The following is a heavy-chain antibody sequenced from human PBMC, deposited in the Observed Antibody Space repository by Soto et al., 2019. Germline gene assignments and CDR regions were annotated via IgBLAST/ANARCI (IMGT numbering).Heavy chain of an antibody. CDR3: ARERRGYCSSTSCYGDY. CDR1: GGSFSGYY. J-gene: IGHJ4*02. CDR2: INHSGST. D-gene: IGHD2-2*01. Sequence: QVQLQQWGAGLLKPSETLSLTCAVYGGSFSGYYWSWIRQPPGKGLEWIGEINHSGSTNYNPSLKSRVTISVDTSKSQFSLKLSSVTAADTAVYYCARERRGYCSSTSCYGDYWGQGTLVTVSS. V-gene: IGHV4-34*01.